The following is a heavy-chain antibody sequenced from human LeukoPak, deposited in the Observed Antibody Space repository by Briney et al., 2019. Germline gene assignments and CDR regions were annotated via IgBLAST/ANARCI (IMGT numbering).Heavy chain of an antibody. CDR3: AKAIGMGSAGGFDY. V-gene: IGHV3-23*01. J-gene: IGHJ4*02. Sequence: GGSLRLSCAASGFTFSSYAMSWVRQAPGKGLEWVSAIGGSGGSTYYADSVKGRFTISRDNSKNTLYLQMNSLRAEDTAVYYCAKAIGMGSAGGFDYWGQGTLVTASS. D-gene: IGHD3-16*02. CDR1: GFTFSSYA. CDR2: IGGSGGST.